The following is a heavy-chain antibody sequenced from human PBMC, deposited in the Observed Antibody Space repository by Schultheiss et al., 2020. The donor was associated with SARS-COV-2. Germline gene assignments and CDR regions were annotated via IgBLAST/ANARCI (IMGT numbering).Heavy chain of an antibody. D-gene: IGHD6-13*01. J-gene: IGHJ5*02. V-gene: IGHV3-9*01. CDR3: AKVPLAAASSWGDP. CDR1: GFTFDDYA. CDR2: ISWNSGSI. Sequence: GGSLRLSCAASGFTFDDYAMHWVRQAPGKGLEWVSGISWNSGSIGYADSVKGRFTISRDNAKNTLYLQMNSLRAEDTAVYYCAKVPLAAASSWGDPWGQGTLVTVSS.